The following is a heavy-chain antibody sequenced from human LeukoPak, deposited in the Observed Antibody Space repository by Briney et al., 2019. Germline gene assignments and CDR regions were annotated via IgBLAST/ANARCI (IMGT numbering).Heavy chain of an antibody. Sequence: GGSLRLSCAASGITFSSYVMSWVRQAPMKGLEWVSGISVSGAGTYYVDSVKGRFTISRDNSKNTLYLQMNSLRAEDMAVYYCTKGELLLSASDFWGQGTLVTVSS. V-gene: IGHV3-23*01. J-gene: IGHJ4*02. CDR2: ISVSGAGT. CDR1: GITFSSYV. CDR3: TKGELLLSASDF. D-gene: IGHD2-15*01.